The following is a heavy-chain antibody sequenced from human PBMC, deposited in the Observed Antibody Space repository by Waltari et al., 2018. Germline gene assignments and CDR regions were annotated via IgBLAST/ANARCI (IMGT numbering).Heavy chain of an antibody. CDR2: IYTSGST. J-gene: IGHJ4*02. Sequence: QVQLQESGPGLVKPSQTLSLTCTVSGGSISSGSSYWSWIRQPAGKGLEWIGRIYTSGSTNYNPSLKSRVTISVDTSKNQFSLKLSSVTAADTAVYYCARGDGDYGDYYYFDYWGQGTLVTVSS. CDR3: ARGDGDYGDYYYFDY. D-gene: IGHD4-17*01. CDR1: GGSISSGSSY. V-gene: IGHV4-61*02.